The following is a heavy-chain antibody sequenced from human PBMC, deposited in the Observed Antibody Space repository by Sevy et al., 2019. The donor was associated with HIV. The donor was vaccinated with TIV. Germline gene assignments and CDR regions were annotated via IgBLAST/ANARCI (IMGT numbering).Heavy chain of an antibody. CDR3: AKNPGVGSYYYMDV. Sequence: GGSLRLSCAASGFTFSSYAMSWVRQAPGKGLEWVSSISGSGGSTYYAASLKGQFTISRDNSKNTLYLQVNSLRVADTAVYYCAKNPGVGSYYYMDVWGKGTTVTVSS. D-gene: IGHD1-26*01. CDR1: GFTFSSYA. J-gene: IGHJ6*03. V-gene: IGHV3-23*01. CDR2: ISGSGGST.